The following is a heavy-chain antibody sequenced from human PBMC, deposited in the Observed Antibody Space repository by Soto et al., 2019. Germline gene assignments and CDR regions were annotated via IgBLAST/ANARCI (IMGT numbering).Heavy chain of an antibody. CDR3: AREESRIVVVPAACDY. V-gene: IGHV3-33*01. CDR1: GFTFSSYG. Sequence: GGSLRLSCAASGFTFSSYGMHWVRQAPGKGLEWVAVIWYDGSNKYYADSVKGRFTISRDNSKNTLYLQMNSLRAEDTAVYYCAREESRIVVVPAACDYWGQGTLVTVSS. CDR2: IWYDGSNK. D-gene: IGHD2-2*01. J-gene: IGHJ4*02.